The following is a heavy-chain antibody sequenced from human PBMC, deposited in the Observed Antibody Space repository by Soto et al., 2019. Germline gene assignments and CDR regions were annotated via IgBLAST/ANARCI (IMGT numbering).Heavy chain of an antibody. CDR1: GGSISSGGYY. V-gene: IGHV4-39*01. Sequence: SDTLSLTCTVSGGSISSGGYYWGWIRQPPGKGLEWIGNIHYSGSTYYDSSLKSRVTISVDTSKNQFSLKLSSVTAADTAVYYCASQHYYDSSGYYVGYWGQGTLVTVSS. D-gene: IGHD3-22*01. CDR2: IHYSGST. CDR3: ASQHYYDSSGYYVGY. J-gene: IGHJ4*02.